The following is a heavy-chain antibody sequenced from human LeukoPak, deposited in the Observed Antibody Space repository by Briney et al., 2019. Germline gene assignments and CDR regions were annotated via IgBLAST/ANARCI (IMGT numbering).Heavy chain of an antibody. J-gene: IGHJ4*02. CDR1: GFTFSSYA. Sequence: GGSLRLSCAASGFTFSSYAMHWVRQAPGKGLEWVAVISYDGSNKYYADSVKGRFTISRDNSKNTLYLQMNSLRAEDTAVYYCARGREYDFWSGYYVSLDYFDYWGQGTLVTVSS. V-gene: IGHV3-30*04. CDR3: ARGREYDFWSGYYVSLDYFDY. CDR2: ISYDGSNK. D-gene: IGHD3-3*01.